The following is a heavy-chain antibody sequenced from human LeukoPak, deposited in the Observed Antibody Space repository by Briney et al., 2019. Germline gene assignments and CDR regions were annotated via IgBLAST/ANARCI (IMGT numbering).Heavy chain of an antibody. CDR3: ARGRDHHLRESGTFDY. V-gene: IGHV3-11*01. D-gene: IGHD3-16*01. CDR1: GFTFSGYY. J-gene: IGHJ4*02. CDR2: ISSSGSTI. Sequence: PGGSLRLSCAASGFTFSGYYMSWIRQAPGKGLEWVSYISSSGSTIYYADSVKGRFTISRDNAKNSLYLQMNSLRAEDTAVYYCARGRDHHLRESGTFDYWGQGTLVTVSS.